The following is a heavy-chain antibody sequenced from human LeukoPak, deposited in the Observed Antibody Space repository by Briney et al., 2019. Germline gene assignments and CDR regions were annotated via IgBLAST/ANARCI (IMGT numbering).Heavy chain of an antibody. V-gene: IGHV3-30*18. CDR3: AKDILGGLYWYFDL. Sequence: PGRSLRLSCAASGFTFSSYGMHWVRQAPGKGLEWVAVISYDGSNKYYADSVKGRFTISRDNSKNTLYPQMNSLRAEDTAVYYCAKDILGGLYWYFDLWGRGTLVTVSS. D-gene: IGHD2-15*01. CDR1: GFTFSSYG. CDR2: ISYDGSNK. J-gene: IGHJ2*01.